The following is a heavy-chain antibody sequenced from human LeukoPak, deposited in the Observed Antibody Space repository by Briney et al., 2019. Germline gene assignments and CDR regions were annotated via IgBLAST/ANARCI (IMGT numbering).Heavy chain of an antibody. J-gene: IGHJ4*02. D-gene: IGHD3-22*01. CDR1: GGSISSYY. CDR2: IYYSGST. Sequence: SETLSLTCTVSGGSISSYYWSWIRQPPGKGLEWIGYIYYSGSTNYNPSLKSRVTISVDTSKNQFSLKLSSVTAADTAVYYCARDPNYYDSSGYSPYYFDYWGQGTLVTVSS. CDR3: ARDPNYYDSSGYSPYYFDY. V-gene: IGHV4-59*01.